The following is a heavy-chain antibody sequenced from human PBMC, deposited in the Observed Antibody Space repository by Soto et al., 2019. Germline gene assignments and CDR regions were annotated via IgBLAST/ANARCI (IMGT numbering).Heavy chain of an antibody. V-gene: IGHV1-69*13. CDR2: IIPIFGTA. D-gene: IGHD4-17*01. Sequence: SVKVSCKASGGTFSSYAISWVRQAPGQGLEWMGGIIPIFGTANYAQKFQGRVTITADESTSTAYMEQSSLRSEDTAVYYCASGLTVVQKDYYYGMDVWGQGTTVTV. CDR3: ASGLTVVQKDYYYGMDV. J-gene: IGHJ6*02. CDR1: GGTFSSYA.